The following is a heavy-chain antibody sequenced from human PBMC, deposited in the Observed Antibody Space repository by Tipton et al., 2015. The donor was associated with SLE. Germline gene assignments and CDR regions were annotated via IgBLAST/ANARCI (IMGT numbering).Heavy chain of an antibody. CDR2: IYYSGST. CDR3: ARGAGLSVAAFDY. D-gene: IGHD2-15*01. J-gene: IGHJ4*02. CDR1: GGSISSGDYY. V-gene: IGHV4-30-4*01. Sequence: LSLTCTVSGGSISSGDYYWSWIRQPPGKGLEWIGYIYYSGSTYHNPSLKSRVTISVDRSKNQFSLKLSSVTAADTAVYYCARGAGLSVAAFDYWGQGTLVTVSS.